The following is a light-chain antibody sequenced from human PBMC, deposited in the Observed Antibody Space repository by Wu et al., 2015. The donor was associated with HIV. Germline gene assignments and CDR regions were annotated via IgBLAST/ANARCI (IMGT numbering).Light chain of an antibody. V-gene: IGKV3-11*01. Sequence: PGERPTLSCRASQSVNRYVAWYQHKPGQAPRLLIYDASNRATGIPARFSGSASGTDFTLTISSLEPEDSAVYYCQQRSNWPPYSFGQGTKLEIK. CDR1: QSVNRY. CDR3: QQRSNWPPYS. J-gene: IGKJ2*03. CDR2: DAS.